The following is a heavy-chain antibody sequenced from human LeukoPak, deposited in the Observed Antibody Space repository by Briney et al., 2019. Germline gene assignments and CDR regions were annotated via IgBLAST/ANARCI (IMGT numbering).Heavy chain of an antibody. V-gene: IGHV3-74*01. CDR1: GFTFSSYW. J-gene: IGHJ4*02. CDR2: INSDGSST. CDR3: AKGFYFDWLLHKPYFDY. D-gene: IGHD3-9*01. Sequence: SGGSLRLSCAASGFTFSSYWMHWVRQAPGKGLVWVSRINSDGSSTSYADSVKGRFTISRDNAKNSLYLQMNSLRAEDTALYYCAKGFYFDWLLHKPYFDYWGQGTLVTVSS.